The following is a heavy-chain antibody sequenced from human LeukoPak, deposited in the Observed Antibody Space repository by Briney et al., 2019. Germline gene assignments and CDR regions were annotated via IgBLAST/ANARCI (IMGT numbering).Heavy chain of an antibody. J-gene: IGHJ3*02. V-gene: IGHV4-34*01. CDR3: ARSDGYGLVGI. CDR1: GGSFSGYY. D-gene: IGHD3-10*01. Sequence: SETLSLTCAVYGGSFSGYYWSWIRQPPGKGLEWIGEINHSGSTNYNPSLKSRVIILIDTAKNHFSLNLTSVTAADTAVYYCARSDGYGLVGIWGQGTMVTVSS. CDR2: INHSGST.